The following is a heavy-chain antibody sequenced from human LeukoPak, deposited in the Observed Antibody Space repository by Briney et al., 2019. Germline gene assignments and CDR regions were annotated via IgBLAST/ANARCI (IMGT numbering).Heavy chain of an antibody. D-gene: IGHD5-18*01. CDR1: SGSISSSSYY. CDR3: AREDTAMVSPPRLGY. Sequence: SETLSLTCTVSSGSISSSSYYWAWIRQPPGKGLECIGSIYYSGSTSYNPSLKSRVTISVDTSKNQFSLKLSSVTAADTAVYYCAREDTAMVSPPRLGYWGQGTLVTVSS. CDR2: IYYSGST. J-gene: IGHJ4*02. V-gene: IGHV4-39*01.